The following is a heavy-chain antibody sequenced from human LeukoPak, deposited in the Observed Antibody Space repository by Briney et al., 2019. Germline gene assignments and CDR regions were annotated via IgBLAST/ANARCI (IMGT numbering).Heavy chain of an antibody. CDR1: GFTFSSYA. CDR3: AKAGGAGSSFFDY. D-gene: IGHD3-10*01. CDR2: ISASGGST. V-gene: IGHV3-23*01. Sequence: AGGSLRLSCAASGFTFSSYAMSWVRQAPGKGLEWVSAISASGGSTYYAGSVKGRFTISRDNSKNTLYVQMNRLRAEDTAVYYCAKAGGAGSSFFDYWGQGTLVTVSS. J-gene: IGHJ4*02.